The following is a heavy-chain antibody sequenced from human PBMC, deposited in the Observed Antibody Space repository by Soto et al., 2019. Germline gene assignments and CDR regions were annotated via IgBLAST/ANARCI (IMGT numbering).Heavy chain of an antibody. Sequence: VQLLESGGGLVQPGGSLRLSCVASGFTFSSYAMNWVRQAPGKGLEWVSTITGRGDSTYYADSVRGRFTISRDNSKNTLCLQTNSLRAEDTAIYYCTKGNYGDYENWGQGTLLTVSS. D-gene: IGHD4-17*01. J-gene: IGHJ4*02. CDR1: GFTFSSYA. CDR2: ITGRGDST. V-gene: IGHV3-23*01. CDR3: TKGNYGDYEN.